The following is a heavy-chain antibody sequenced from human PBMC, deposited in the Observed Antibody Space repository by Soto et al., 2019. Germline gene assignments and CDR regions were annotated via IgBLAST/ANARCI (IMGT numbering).Heavy chain of an antibody. Sequence: PGGSLRLSCAASGFTFSSYAMSWVRQAPGKGLEWVSAISGSGVSTYYADSVKGRFTISRDNSKNTLYLQMNSLRAEDTAVYYCAKSPGMYYYNSSGYYLYDYWGQGTLVTVSS. CDR1: GFTFSSYA. CDR2: ISGSGVST. CDR3: AKSPGMYYYNSSGYYLYDY. V-gene: IGHV3-23*01. J-gene: IGHJ4*02. D-gene: IGHD3-22*01.